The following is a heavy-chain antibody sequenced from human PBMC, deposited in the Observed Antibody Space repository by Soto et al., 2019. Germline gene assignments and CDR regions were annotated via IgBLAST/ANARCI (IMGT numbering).Heavy chain of an antibody. J-gene: IGHJ4*02. CDR1: GYSFTTFW. Sequence: LKISCEGSGYSFTTFWIGWVRQMPGKGVEWMGRIDPSQSHSKYSPSFQGHVTISADKSMSTAYLQWISLRASDTAMYYCARRAIYSDYVGYWGQKTLLNSSS. V-gene: IGHV5-10-1*01. D-gene: IGHD4-17*01. CDR3: ARRAIYSDYVGY. CDR2: IDPSQSHS.